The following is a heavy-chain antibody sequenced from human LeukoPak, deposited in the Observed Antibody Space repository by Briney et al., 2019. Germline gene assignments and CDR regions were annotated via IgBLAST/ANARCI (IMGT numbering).Heavy chain of an antibody. CDR1: GAHINNYY. CDR2: LHATESA. J-gene: IGHJ3*01. Sequence: PSETLSLTCTVSGAHINNYYWTWIRQPAAQGLEWIGRLHATESAIYNPSLKGRGTMSLDTSKAQLSLTLTSVTAADSAVYYCASLSSGAAFDVWGQGTVVTVSS. V-gene: IGHV4-4*07. D-gene: IGHD3-22*01. CDR3: ASLSSGAAFDV.